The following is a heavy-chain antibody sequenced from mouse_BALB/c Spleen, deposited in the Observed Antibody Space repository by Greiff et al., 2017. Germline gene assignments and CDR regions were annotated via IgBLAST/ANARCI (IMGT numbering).Heavy chain of an antibody. D-gene: IGHD1-1*01. Sequence: EVQRVESGAELVKPGASVKLSCTASGFNIKDTYMHWVKQRPEQGLEWIGRIDPANGNTKYDPKFQGKATITADTSSNTAYLQLSSLTSEDTAVYYCARETTVNYYAMDYWGQGTSVTVSS. CDR1: GFNIKDTY. CDR2: IDPANGNT. V-gene: IGHV14-3*02. CDR3: ARETTVNYYAMDY. J-gene: IGHJ4*01.